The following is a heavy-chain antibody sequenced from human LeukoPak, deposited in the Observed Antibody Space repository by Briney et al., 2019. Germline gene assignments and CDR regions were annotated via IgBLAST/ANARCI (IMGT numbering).Heavy chain of an antibody. Sequence: ASVKVSCKASGYTFTGYYMHWVRQAPGQGLEWMGWINPNSGGTNYAQKFQGRVTMTRDTSISTAYMELSRLRSDDTAVYYCARDARIAARLTGVGYWGQGTLVTVSS. D-gene: IGHD6-6*01. J-gene: IGHJ4*02. CDR2: INPNSGGT. CDR1: GYTFTGYY. CDR3: ARDARIAARLTGVGY. V-gene: IGHV1-2*02.